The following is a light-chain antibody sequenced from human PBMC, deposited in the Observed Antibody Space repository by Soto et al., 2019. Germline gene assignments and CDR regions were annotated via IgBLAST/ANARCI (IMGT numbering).Light chain of an antibody. V-gene: IGKV1-12*01. Sequence: DIQMTQSPSSVSASVGDRVTITCRASQDIGSWLAWYQQKPGKAPDLLIYDASSLQSGVPSRFYGSGSGTEFTLTISSLQPEDFATYYCQQGGSFPITFGQGTRLEIK. CDR2: DAS. J-gene: IGKJ5*01. CDR1: QDIGSW. CDR3: QQGGSFPIT.